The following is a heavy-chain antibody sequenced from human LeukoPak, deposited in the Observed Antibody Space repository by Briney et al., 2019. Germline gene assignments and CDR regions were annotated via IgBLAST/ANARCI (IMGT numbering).Heavy chain of an antibody. Sequence: SVKVSCKASGYTFTSYGISWVRQAPGQGLEWMGWISAYNGNTNYAQKLQGRVAMTTDTSTSTAYMELRSLRSDDTAVYYCARDSGLSGYSYGQPFDIWGQGTMVTVSS. CDR2: ISAYNGNT. CDR1: GYTFTSYG. V-gene: IGHV1-18*04. J-gene: IGHJ3*02. D-gene: IGHD5-18*01. CDR3: ARDSGLSGYSYGQPFDI.